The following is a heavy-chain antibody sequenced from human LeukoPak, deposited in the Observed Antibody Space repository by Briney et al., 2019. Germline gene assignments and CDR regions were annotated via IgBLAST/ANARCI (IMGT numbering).Heavy chain of an antibody. CDR3: SRGGPNHAFDF. J-gene: IGHJ3*01. CDR2: IDNDGRDT. Sequence: GGSLRLSCAASGFTFRRYWIHWVRQAPGKGLVWVSRIDNDGRDTIYADSVKGRFTISRDNAKNTLYLEMSNLRAEDTAVYFCSRGGPNHAFDFWGKGTMVTVSS. D-gene: IGHD4/OR15-4a*01. V-gene: IGHV3-74*01. CDR1: GFTFRRYW.